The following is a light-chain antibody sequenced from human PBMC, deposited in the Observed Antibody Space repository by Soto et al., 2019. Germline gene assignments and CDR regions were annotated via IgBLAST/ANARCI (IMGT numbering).Light chain of an antibody. CDR2: DAS. CDR3: QQCGDWPLT. J-gene: IGKJ1*01. Sequence: AIRMTQSPSSLSASPAARVTIPCRASQGVSSYLAWYQQKPGKAPKLLIYDASSLESGTPSRFSGRGSGTDFTLTITSLEPEDFAAYFCQQCGDWPLTFGQGTKVDIK. V-gene: IGKV1D-13*01. CDR1: QGVSSY.